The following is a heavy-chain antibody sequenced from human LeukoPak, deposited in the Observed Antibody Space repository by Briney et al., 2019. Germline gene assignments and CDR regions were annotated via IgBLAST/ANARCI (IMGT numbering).Heavy chain of an antibody. D-gene: IGHD3-16*02. CDR2: IYHSGST. Sequence: PSGTLSLTCAVSGGSISSSNWWSWVRQPPGKGLEWIGEIYHSGSTNYNPSLKSRVTISVDKSKNQFSLKLSSVTAADTAVYYCARLRPQDNYPNPGEDFMITFGGVIAPFDYWGQGTLVTVSS. V-gene: IGHV4-4*02. CDR3: ARLRPQDNYPNPGEDFMITFGGVIAPFDY. J-gene: IGHJ4*02. CDR1: GGSISSSNW.